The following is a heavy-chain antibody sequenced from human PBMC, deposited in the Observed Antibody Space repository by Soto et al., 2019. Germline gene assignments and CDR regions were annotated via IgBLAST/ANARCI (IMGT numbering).Heavy chain of an antibody. CDR3: ARDRGYDFWSGYPDYFDY. CDR1: GYTFTSYG. Sequence: GASVKVSCKASGYTFTSYGISWVRQAPGQGLEWMGWISAYNGNTNYAQKLQGRVTMTTDTSTSTAYMELRSLRSDDTAVYYCARDRGYDFWSGYPDYFDYWGQGTLVTVSS. D-gene: IGHD3-3*01. CDR2: ISAYNGNT. J-gene: IGHJ4*02. V-gene: IGHV1-18*01.